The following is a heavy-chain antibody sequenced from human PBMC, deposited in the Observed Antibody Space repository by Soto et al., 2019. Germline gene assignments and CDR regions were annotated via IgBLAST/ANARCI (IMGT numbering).Heavy chain of an antibody. CDR2: ISYDGSNK. V-gene: IGHV3-30-3*01. Sequence: HPGGSLRLSCAASGFTFSSYAMHWVRQAPGKGLEWVAVISYDGSNKYYADSVKGRFTISRDNSKNTLYLQMNSLRAEDTAVYYCARGRNGVFPYYYYGMDVWGQGTTVTVSS. CDR1: GFTFSSYA. J-gene: IGHJ6*02. CDR3: ARGRNGVFPYYYYGMDV. D-gene: IGHD2-8*01.